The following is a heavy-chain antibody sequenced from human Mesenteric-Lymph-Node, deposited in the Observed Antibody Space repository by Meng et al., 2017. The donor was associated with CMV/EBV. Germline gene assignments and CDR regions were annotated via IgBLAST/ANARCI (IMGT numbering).Heavy chain of an antibody. CDR3: ARDLMTLVINPFDY. CDR1: GFTFSTYN. J-gene: IGHJ4*02. CDR2: TSSSSGHT. V-gene: IGHV3-21*01. Sequence: SGFTFSTYNMNWGRQAPGKGLEWVSSTSSSSGHTYYADSMKGRFTISRDNARNSLYLQMNSLRAEDTAVYYCARDLMTLVINPFDYWGPGTLVTVSS. D-gene: IGHD3-22*01.